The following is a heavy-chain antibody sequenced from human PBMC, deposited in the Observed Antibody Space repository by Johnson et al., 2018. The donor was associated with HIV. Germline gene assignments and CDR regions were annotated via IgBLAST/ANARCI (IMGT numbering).Heavy chain of an antibody. CDR3: AKGRSMYYYDSSGWGGAFDI. D-gene: IGHD3-22*01. V-gene: IGHV3-30*04. J-gene: IGHJ3*02. Sequence: QVQLVESGGGVVQPGRSLRLSCAASGFTFSSYAMHWVRQAPGKGLEWVAVISYDGSNKSYADSVKGRFTISRDNSKNTLYLQMNSLRAEDTAVYYCAKGRSMYYYDSSGWGGAFDIWGQGTMVTVSS. CDR1: GFTFSSYA. CDR2: ISYDGSNK.